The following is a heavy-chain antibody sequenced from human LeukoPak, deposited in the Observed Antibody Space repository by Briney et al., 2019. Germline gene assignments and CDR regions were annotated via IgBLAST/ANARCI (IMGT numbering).Heavy chain of an antibody. J-gene: IGHJ6*02. D-gene: IGHD4-4*01. Sequence: SETLSLTCTVSGGSISNYYWSWIRQPPGKGLEWIGEINHSGSTNYNPSLQSRVTMSVDVSKNHFSLRLSSVTAADTAVYYCASGKTTVTKINLVRKSVFYYGMDVWGQGTTVTVSS. CDR2: INHSGST. V-gene: IGHV4-34*01. CDR1: GGSISNYY. CDR3: ASGKTTVTKINLVRKSVFYYGMDV.